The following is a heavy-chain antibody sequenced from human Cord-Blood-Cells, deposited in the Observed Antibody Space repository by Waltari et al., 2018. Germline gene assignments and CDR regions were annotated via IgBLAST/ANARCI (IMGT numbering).Heavy chain of an antibody. CDR1: GLTVSSNY. J-gene: IGHJ4*02. V-gene: IGHV3-53*01. CDR3: AREGHSSGWSFDY. D-gene: IGHD6-19*01. CDR2: IYSGGST. Sequence: EVQLVESGGGLIQPGGSLRLSCAASGLTVSSNYMSLVRQAPGKGLEWVSVIYSGGSTYYADSVKGRFTISRDNSKNTLYLQMNSLRAEDTAVYYCAREGHSSGWSFDYWGQGTLVTVSS.